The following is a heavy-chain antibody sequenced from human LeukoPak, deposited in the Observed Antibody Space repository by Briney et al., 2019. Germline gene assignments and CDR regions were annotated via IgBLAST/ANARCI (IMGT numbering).Heavy chain of an antibody. D-gene: IGHD3-10*01. V-gene: IGHV4-34*01. J-gene: IGHJ4*02. Sequence: SETLSLTCTVSNYTMNSGYYWSWIRQTPGNGLEWIGETTHSGSTDYHPSLKSRVSVSVDTSKNQFSLRLTSVTAADTAVYYCARGPAYSWLRSGSVCFFDFWGQGVLVAVSS. CDR3: ARGPAYSWLRSGSVCFFDF. CDR1: NYTMNSGYY. CDR2: TTHSGST.